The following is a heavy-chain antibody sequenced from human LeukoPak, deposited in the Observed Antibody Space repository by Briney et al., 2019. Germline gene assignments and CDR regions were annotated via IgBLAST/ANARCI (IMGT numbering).Heavy chain of an antibody. D-gene: IGHD2-21*02. J-gene: IGHJ6*03. Sequence: PSETLSLTCAVYGGSFSGYYWSWIRQPPGKGLEWIGEVNHSGSTNYNPSLKSRVTISVDTSKNQLSLKLSSVTAADTAVYSCARGKEWVTFTGSYYYYMDVWGKGTTVTVSS. V-gene: IGHV4-34*01. CDR1: GGSFSGYY. CDR2: VNHSGST. CDR3: ARGKEWVTFTGSYYYYMDV.